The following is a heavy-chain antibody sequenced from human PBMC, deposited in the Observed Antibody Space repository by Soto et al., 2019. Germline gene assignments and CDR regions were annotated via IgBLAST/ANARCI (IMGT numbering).Heavy chain of an antibody. V-gene: IGHV3-23*01. CDR2: ISGSGGGT. CDR1: GFTFSSYA. J-gene: IGHJ6*02. Sequence: GGSLRLSCAASGFTFSSYAMSLVRQSPGKGLEWVSAISGSGGGTYDADSVKGRFTISRDNSKNTLYLQINSLRAEDTAVYYCAKDPEGPRWKYYYYGMDVWGQGTTVTVS. CDR3: AKDPEGPRWKYYYYGMDV. D-gene: IGHD1-1*01.